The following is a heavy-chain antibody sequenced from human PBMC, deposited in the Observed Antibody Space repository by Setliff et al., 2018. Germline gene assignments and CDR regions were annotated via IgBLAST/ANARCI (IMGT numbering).Heavy chain of an antibody. V-gene: IGHV4-39*01. CDR3: AREGRWDYSYPIY. D-gene: IGHD4-4*01. CDR1: GASIRNNYF. Sequence: PSETLSLTCAVSGASIRNNYFWGWIRQPPGKGLEWIGTISSSGTSKYNSSLGGRATLSIDVPERQFALRLSSVTDADTAVYFCAREGRWDYSYPIYWGQGIRVTVSS. CDR2: ISSSGTS. J-gene: IGHJ4*02.